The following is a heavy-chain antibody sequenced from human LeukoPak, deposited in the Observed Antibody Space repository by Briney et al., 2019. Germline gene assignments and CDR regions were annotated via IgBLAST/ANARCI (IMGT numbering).Heavy chain of an antibody. Sequence: SETLSLTCSVSGGSTSGFYWSWIRQPPGKGLEWIGYVYYSGDRNYNPSLKSRVSMSLDTSKNQVSLRLGSVTAADTAVYYCARHPFSTPFDYWGRGTLVTVSS. CDR2: VYYSGDR. CDR1: GGSTSGFY. CDR3: ARHPFSTPFDY. V-gene: IGHV4-59*08. J-gene: IGHJ4*02.